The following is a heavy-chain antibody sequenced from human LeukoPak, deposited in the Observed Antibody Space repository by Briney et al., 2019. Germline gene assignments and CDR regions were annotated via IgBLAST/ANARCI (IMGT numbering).Heavy chain of an antibody. D-gene: IGHD3-16*01. CDR3: ERGAVREALTPGGGYYYYMDV. CDR1: GGSISSGGYY. Sequence: PSQTLSLTCTVSGGSISSGGYYWSWIRQHPGKGLEGIGYIYYSGSTYYNPSLKSRVTISVDTSKTQFSLQLSSVTAADAAVYYCERGAVREALTPGGGYYYYMDVWGKGTTVTVSS. CDR2: IYYSGST. V-gene: IGHV4-31*03. J-gene: IGHJ6*03.